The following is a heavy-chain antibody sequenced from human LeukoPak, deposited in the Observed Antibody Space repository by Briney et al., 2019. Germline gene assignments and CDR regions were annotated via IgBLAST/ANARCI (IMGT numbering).Heavy chain of an antibody. CDR2: IYYSGST. J-gene: IGHJ5*02. D-gene: IGHD6-19*01. CDR1: GGSISSSSYY. V-gene: IGHV4-61*05. Sequence: SETLSLTCTVSGGSISSSSYYWGWIRQPPGKGLEWIGYIYYSGSTNYNPSLKSRVTISVDTSKNQFSLKLSSVTAADTAVYYCARRRIAVAMSFDPWGQGTLVTVSS. CDR3: ARRRIAVAMSFDP.